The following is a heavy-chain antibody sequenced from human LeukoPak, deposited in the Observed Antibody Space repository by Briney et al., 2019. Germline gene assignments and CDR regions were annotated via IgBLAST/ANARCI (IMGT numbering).Heavy chain of an antibody. CDR2: IWSDGRNR. CDR3: AKEGGPFDAFDI. CDR1: GFTFSSYG. Sequence: GGSLRLSCATSGFTFSSYGMHWVRQAPGKGLEWVAVIWSDGRNRFYVDAVKGRFTFSRDNSKNTLSLQMNSLRAEDTAVYYCAKEGGPFDAFDIWGRGTMVTVSS. V-gene: IGHV3-33*06. J-gene: IGHJ3*02.